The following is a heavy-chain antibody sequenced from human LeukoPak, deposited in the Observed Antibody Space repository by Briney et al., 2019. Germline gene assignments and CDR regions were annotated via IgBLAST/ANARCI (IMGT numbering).Heavy chain of an antibody. V-gene: IGHV1-3*03. J-gene: IGHJ4*02. Sequence: ASVKVSCKASGYTFTSYAMHWVRQAPGQRLEWMGWINAGNGNTKYSQEFQGRVTITRDTSASTAYMELSSLRSEDMAVYYCARSDYGGNRNYFDYWGQGTLVTVSS. CDR2: INAGNGNT. CDR3: ARSDYGGNRNYFDY. D-gene: IGHD4-23*01. CDR1: GYTFTSYA.